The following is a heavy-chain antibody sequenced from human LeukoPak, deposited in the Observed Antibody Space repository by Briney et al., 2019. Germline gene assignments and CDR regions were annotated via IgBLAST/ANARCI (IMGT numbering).Heavy chain of an antibody. CDR2: ISSSGSAI. J-gene: IGHJ4*02. V-gene: IGHV3-11*01. Sequence: GGSLRLSCEASGFTFSDYYMSWIRQAPGKGLEWVSYISSSGSAIYYADSVKGRFTISRDNAKNSPYLQMNSLRAEDTAVYYCASGSSTSRMLGYWGQGTLVTVSS. CDR3: ASGSSTSRMLGY. CDR1: GFTFSDYY. D-gene: IGHD2-2*01.